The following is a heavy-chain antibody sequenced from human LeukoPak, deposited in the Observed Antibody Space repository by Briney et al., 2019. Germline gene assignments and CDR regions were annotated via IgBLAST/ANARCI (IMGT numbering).Heavy chain of an antibody. CDR1: GFTFSSYA. D-gene: IGHD6-19*01. Sequence: PGGSLRLSCAASGFTFSSYAMSWVRQAPGKGLEWVSAISGSGGSTYYADSVKGRFTISRDNSKNTLYLQMNSLRAEDTAVYYCAHDLVAGTYYYYYGMDVWGQGTTVTVSS. CDR3: AHDLVAGTYYYYYGMDV. V-gene: IGHV3-23*01. J-gene: IGHJ6*02. CDR2: ISGSGGST.